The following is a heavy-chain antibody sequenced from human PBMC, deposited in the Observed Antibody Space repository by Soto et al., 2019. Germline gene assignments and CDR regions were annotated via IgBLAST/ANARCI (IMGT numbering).Heavy chain of an antibody. CDR3: AKDSEGDLFDY. D-gene: IGHD2-21*02. J-gene: IGHJ4*02. CDR2: ISYDGSNK. Sequence: QVQLVESGGGVVQPGRSLRLSCAASGFTFSSYGMHWVRQAPGKGLEWVAVISYDGSNKYYADSVKGRFTISRDNSKNTLYLQMNSLRAEDTAVYYCAKDSEGDLFDYWGRGTLVTVSS. V-gene: IGHV3-30*18. CDR1: GFTFSSYG.